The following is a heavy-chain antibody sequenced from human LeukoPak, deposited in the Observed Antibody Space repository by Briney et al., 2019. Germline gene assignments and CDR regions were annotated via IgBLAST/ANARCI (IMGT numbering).Heavy chain of an antibody. CDR3: ARASSKEMATIGFDY. J-gene: IGHJ4*02. Sequence: ASVKVSCKASGGTFGSYAISWVRQAPGQGLEWMGGIIPIFGTANYAQKFQGRVTITTDESTSTAYMELSSLRSEDTAVYYCARASSKEMATIGFDYWGQGTLVTVSS. V-gene: IGHV1-69*05. CDR1: GGTFGSYA. D-gene: IGHD5-24*01. CDR2: IIPIFGTA.